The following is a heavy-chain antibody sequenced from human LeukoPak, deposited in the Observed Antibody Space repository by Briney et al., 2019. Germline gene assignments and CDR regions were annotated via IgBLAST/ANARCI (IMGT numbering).Heavy chain of an antibody. CDR2: IHYSGST. Sequence: SETLSLTCTVSGGSISSGDYYWSWIRQPPGKGLEWIGYIHYSGSTYYNPSLKSRVTISVDTSKNQFSLKLSSVTAADTAVYYCAREQAGQLGYWGQGTLVTVSS. J-gene: IGHJ4*02. CDR1: GGSISSGDYY. D-gene: IGHD6-6*01. CDR3: AREQAGQLGY. V-gene: IGHV4-30-4*08.